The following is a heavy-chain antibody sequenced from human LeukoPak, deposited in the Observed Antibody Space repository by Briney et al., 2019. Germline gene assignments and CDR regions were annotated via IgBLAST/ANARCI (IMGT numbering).Heavy chain of an antibody. CDR3: ERDCGNCGGAPDDTFDS. D-gene: IGHD2-21*01. V-gene: IGHV1-18*01. CDR1: GYTFSTYG. Sequence: GASVKVSCKASGYTFSTYGISWVRQAPGQGLEWMGRISAYTGNTNYAQNVQGRVTMTTDTSTSTAYLELRSLRSDDTAVYYCERDCGNCGGAPDDTFDSWGQGTMVTVSS. CDR2: ISAYTGNT. J-gene: IGHJ3*02.